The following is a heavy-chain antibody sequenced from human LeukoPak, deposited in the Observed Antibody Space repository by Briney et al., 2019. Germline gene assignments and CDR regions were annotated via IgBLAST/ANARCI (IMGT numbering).Heavy chain of an antibody. J-gene: IGHJ6*03. D-gene: IGHD3-3*01. Sequence: SVKVSCKASGGTFSNLAINWVRQAPGQGLEWMGRIIPIFGSPNYAKKFQGRVTITADTSTSRAYMELSSLRSEDTAMYYCARGPHITGRFRKPSPYYYYYMDVWGRGTTVTVSS. V-gene: IGHV1-69*06. CDR2: IIPIFGSP. CDR3: ARGPHITGRFRKPSPYYYYYMDV. CDR1: GGTFSNLA.